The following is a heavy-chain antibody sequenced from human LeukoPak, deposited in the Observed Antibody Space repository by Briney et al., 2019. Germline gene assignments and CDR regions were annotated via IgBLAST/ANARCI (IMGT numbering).Heavy chain of an antibody. CDR1: GGSISSYY. V-gene: IGHV4-4*07. CDR2: IYTSGST. CDR3: ATTWYFDSRGYLSED. Sequence: SETLSLTCTVSGGSISSYYWSWIRQPAGKGLEWIGRIYTSGSTNYNPSLKSRVTMSVDTSKNQVSLSVTSVTAADTAVYFCATTWYFDSRGYLSEDWGHGTLVTVSS. D-gene: IGHD3-22*01. J-gene: IGHJ4*01.